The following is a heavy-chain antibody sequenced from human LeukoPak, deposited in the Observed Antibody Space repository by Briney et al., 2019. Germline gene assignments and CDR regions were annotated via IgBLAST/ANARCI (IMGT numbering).Heavy chain of an antibody. CDR1: GYTFNTYG. Sequence: ASVKVSCKASGYTFNTYGFSWVRQAPGQGPEWMGWISGYNGDTKYAQDLQGRVTMTTDTSTSTAYMELRSLRSDDTAVYYCARDLDWVFDFWGQGTLVTVSS. CDR3: ARDLDWVFDF. J-gene: IGHJ4*02. V-gene: IGHV1-18*01. D-gene: IGHD3-9*01. CDR2: ISGYNGDT.